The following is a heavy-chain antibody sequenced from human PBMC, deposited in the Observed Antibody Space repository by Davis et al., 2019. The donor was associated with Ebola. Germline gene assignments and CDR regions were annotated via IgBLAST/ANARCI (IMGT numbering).Heavy chain of an antibody. CDR2: ISYDGSNK. CDR1: GFTLSSYA. D-gene: IGHD1-26*01. CDR3: ATYSGSYYVVYAFDI. Sequence: GGSLRLSCAASGFTLSSYAMHWVRQAPGKGLEWVAVISYDGSNKYYADSVKGRFTISRDNSKNTLYLQMNSLRAEDTAVYYCATYSGSYYVVYAFDIWGQGTMVTVSS. J-gene: IGHJ3*02. V-gene: IGHV3-30-3*01.